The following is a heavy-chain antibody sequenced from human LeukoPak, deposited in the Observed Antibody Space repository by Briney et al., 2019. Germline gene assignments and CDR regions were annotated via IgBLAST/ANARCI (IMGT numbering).Heavy chain of an antibody. V-gene: IGHV3-7*01. Sequence: GGSLRLSCAASGFTFSSYWMSWVRQAPGKGLEWVANIKQDGSEKYYVDSVKGRFTISRDNAKNSLYLQMNSLRAEDTAVYYCARGNKPAMVRGVTSYYYYMDVWGKGTTVTISS. CDR1: GFTFSSYW. J-gene: IGHJ6*03. D-gene: IGHD3-10*01. CDR3: ARGNKPAMVRGVTSYYYYMDV. CDR2: IKQDGSEK.